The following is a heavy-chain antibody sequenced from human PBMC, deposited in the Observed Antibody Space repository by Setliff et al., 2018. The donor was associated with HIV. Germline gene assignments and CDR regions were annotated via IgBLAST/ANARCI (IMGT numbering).Heavy chain of an antibody. CDR2: IDHSETT. J-gene: IGHJ4*02. CDR1: GGSITGHS. D-gene: IGHD3-3*01. V-gene: IGHV4-59*11. Sequence: SETLSLTCTVSGGSITGHSWSWIRQPPGKVLEWIGYIDHSETTNYNPPLKSRLSISIDTSKTQFSLNLSSVTAADTAVYYCARTTVRDFGLVIINFDQWGLGTLVTVSS. CDR3: ARTTVRDFGLVIINFDQ.